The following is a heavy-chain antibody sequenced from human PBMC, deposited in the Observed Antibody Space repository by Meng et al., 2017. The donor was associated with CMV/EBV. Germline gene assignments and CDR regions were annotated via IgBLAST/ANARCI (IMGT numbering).Heavy chain of an antibody. J-gene: IGHJ6*02. Sequence: ASVKVSCKASGYTFTGYYMHWVRQAPGHGLEWMGWINPNSGGTNYAQKFQGRVTMTRDTSISTAYMELSRLRSDDTAVYYCARGHNYDFWSGYYTGIGEGMDVWGQGTTVTVSS. D-gene: IGHD3-3*01. CDR3: ARGHNYDFWSGYYTGIGEGMDV. CDR2: INPNSGGT. V-gene: IGHV1-2*02. CDR1: GYTFTGYY.